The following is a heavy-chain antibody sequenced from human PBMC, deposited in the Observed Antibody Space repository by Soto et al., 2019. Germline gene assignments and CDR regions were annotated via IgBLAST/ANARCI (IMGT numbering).Heavy chain of an antibody. D-gene: IGHD2-15*01. CDR3: AREGSSPPEYFAF. CDR2: IYYTGRT. J-gene: IGHJ4*02. V-gene: IGHV4-30-4*01. Sequence: SETLSLTCSVSGGSISSDDYYWTWIRQPPGEGLEWIGYIYYTGRTSSTPSLESRVTISIDTSKNQFSLKPSSVSAADTAVYYCAREGSSPPEYFAFWGPGTLVPVSS. CDR1: GGSISSDDYY.